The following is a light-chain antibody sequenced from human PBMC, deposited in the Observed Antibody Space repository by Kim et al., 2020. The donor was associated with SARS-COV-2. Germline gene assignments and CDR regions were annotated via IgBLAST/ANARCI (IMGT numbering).Light chain of an antibody. CDR1: SNDVVGYHL. CDR2: EVD. V-gene: IGLV2-23*02. CDR3: CSYAGNSVVV. J-gene: IGLJ2*01. Sequence: GQSITISCGGTSNDVVGYHLVSWYQQHPGKVPKLIIYEVDKRPSGVSNHFSGSKSGNTASLRISGLQAEDEGDYYCCSYAGNSVVVFGGGTQLTVL.